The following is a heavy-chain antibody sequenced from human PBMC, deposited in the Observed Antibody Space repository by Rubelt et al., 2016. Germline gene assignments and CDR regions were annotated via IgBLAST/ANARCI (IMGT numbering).Heavy chain of an antibody. Sequence: APGQGLEWMGGIIPIFGTANYAQKFQGRVTITADKSTSTAYMELSSLRSEDTAVYYCARDVHLGWFDPWGQGTLVTVSS. J-gene: IGHJ5*02. CDR2: IIPIFGTA. V-gene: IGHV1-69*06. CDR3: ARDVHLGWFDP. D-gene: IGHD3-16*01.